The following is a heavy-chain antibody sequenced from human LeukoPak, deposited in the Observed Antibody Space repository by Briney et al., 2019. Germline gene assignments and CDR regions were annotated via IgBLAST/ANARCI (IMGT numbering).Heavy chain of an antibody. J-gene: IGHJ5*02. CDR1: GYTFTSYD. CDR3: ARGAMTTGTTGLRYDP. CDR2: LNPNRGNT. D-gene: IGHD4-17*01. Sequence: ASVKVSCKASGYTFTSYDINWVRQATGHGLEWMGWLNPNRGNTGYEQKLQGRVTITRNTSISTAYMELSSLRSENTAVYYCARGAMTTGTTGLRYDPWGQGTLVTVSS. V-gene: IGHV1-8*03.